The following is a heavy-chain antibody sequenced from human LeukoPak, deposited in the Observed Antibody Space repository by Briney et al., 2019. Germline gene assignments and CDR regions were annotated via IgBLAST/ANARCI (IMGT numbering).Heavy chain of an antibody. CDR1: GFTFRKSA. CDR3: ARREGNFYKYYFDS. J-gene: IGHJ4*02. D-gene: IGHD1-7*01. V-gene: IGHV3-30*04. Sequence: GGSLRLSCAASGFTFRKSAITWVRQAPGKGLEWVALISSDGTGKYYADSVKGRFTISRDNSKNTLSLQMNSLRLEDTAVYFCARREGNFYKYYFDSWGQGTLVTVSS. CDR2: ISSDGTGK.